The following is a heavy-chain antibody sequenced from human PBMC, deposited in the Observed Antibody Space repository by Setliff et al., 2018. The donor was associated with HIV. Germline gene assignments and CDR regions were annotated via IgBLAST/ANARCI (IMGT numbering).Heavy chain of an antibody. D-gene: IGHD3-3*01. V-gene: IGHV4-39*07. CDR3: ACRYYDLWSNYYTGIPY. J-gene: IGHJ4*02. Sequence: SETLSLTCTVSGGSIRSSSYYWGWIRQPPGKGLEWIGSIYYSGNTYYNPSLKSRATISEDTSRNQFSLRLTSMTAADTSVYYCACRYYDLWSNYYTGIPYWGQGTLVTVSS. CDR1: GGSIRSSSYY. CDR2: IYYSGNT.